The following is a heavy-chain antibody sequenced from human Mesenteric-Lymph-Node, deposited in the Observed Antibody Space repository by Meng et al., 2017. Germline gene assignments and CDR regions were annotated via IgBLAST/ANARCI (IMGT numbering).Heavy chain of an antibody. CDR2: ISAYNGNT. V-gene: IGHV1-18*01. J-gene: IGHJ4*02. CDR1: GGTFSSYA. Sequence: ASVKVSCKASGGTFSSYAISWVRQAPGQGLEWMGWISAYNGNTNYAQKLQGRVTMTTDTSTSTAYMELRSLRSDDTAVYYCARAAPTVTIFYWGQGTLVTVSS. CDR3: ARAAPTVTIFY. D-gene: IGHD4-17*01.